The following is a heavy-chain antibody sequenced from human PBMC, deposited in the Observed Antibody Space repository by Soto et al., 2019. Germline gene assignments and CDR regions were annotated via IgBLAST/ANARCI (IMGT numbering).Heavy chain of an antibody. Sequence: PWGSLRLSCAASGFTVSSNYMSWVRQAPWKGLEWVSVIYSGGSTYYADSVKGRFTISRDNSKNTLYLQMNSLRAEDTAVYYCARGYYDSREWGYFDYWGQGTLVTVSS. CDR1: GFTVSSNY. CDR2: IYSGGST. J-gene: IGHJ4*02. D-gene: IGHD3-22*01. V-gene: IGHV3-53*01. CDR3: ARGYYDSREWGYFDY.